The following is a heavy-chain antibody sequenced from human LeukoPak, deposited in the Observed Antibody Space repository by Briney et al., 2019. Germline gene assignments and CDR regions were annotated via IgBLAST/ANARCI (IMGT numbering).Heavy chain of an antibody. CDR3: SAGMLRGLAPVFLDY. CDR2: IFSLGRA. V-gene: IGHV4-39*06. D-gene: IGHD3-10*01. J-gene: IGHJ4*02. Sequence: SSILFLCCTVAGTFISSSLCYCRWIRQPPVGGLEWIESIFSLGRAYYTPSLKSRVTISLDTSKTQSPLNLRSMTAADTAVSYFSAGMLRGLAPVFLDYWRQGTLATASS. CDR1: GTFISSSLCY.